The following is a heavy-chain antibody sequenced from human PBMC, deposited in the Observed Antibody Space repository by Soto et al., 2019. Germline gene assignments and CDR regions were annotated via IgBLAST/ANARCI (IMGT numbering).Heavy chain of an antibody. V-gene: IGHV4-4*07. CDR2: IDTSGNT. CDR3: ARYSNNWFQTEGMDV. D-gene: IGHD6-13*01. J-gene: IGHJ6*02. Sequence: SETLSLTCTVSVDSITTYYWSWIRQPAGKGLEWIGRIDTSGNTNYNPSLKSRVTMSVDTSKKQFSLKLTSVTAADTAVYYCARYSNNWFQTEGMDVWGQGTTVT. CDR1: VDSITTYY.